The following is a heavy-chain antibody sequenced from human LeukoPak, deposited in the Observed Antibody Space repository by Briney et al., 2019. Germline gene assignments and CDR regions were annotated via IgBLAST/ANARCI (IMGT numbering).Heavy chain of an antibody. CDR2: INPNSGGT. D-gene: IGHD3-22*01. CDR1: GYTFTSYG. J-gene: IGHJ4*02. V-gene: IGHV1-2*02. Sequence: ASVKVSCKASGYTFTSYGISWVRQAPGQGLEWMGWINPNSGGTNYAQNFQGRVTMTRDTSISTAYMELNRLRSDDTAVYYCARDGGPMIVVVITGDFDYWGQGTLVTVSS. CDR3: ARDGGPMIVVVITGDFDY.